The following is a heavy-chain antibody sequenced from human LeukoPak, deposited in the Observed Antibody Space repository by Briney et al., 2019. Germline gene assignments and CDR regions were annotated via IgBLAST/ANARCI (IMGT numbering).Heavy chain of an antibody. J-gene: IGHJ2*01. CDR2: INHSGST. CDR3: ARCRIPYDVNWGRYWYFDL. Sequence: KPSETLSLTCAVYGGSFSGYYWSWIRQPPGKGLEWIGEINHSGSTNYNPSLKSRVSMSVDTSKNQFSLKLSSVTAADTAVYYCARCRIPYDVNWGRYWYFDLWGRGTLVTVSS. D-gene: IGHD7-27*01. CDR1: GGSFSGYY. V-gene: IGHV4-34*01.